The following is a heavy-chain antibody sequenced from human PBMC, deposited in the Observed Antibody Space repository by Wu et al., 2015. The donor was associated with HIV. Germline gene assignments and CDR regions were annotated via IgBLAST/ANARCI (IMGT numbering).Heavy chain of an antibody. CDR1: GGTFSSYA. J-gene: IGHJ3*02. CDR3: ARDNIAYCGGDCDDAFDI. D-gene: IGHD2-21*02. Sequence: QVQLVQSGAEVKKPGSSVKVSCKASGGTFSSYAISWVRQAPGQGLEWMGRIIPIFGTANYAQKFQGRVTITADESTSTAYMELSSLRSEDTAVYYCARDNIAYCGGDCDDAFDIWGQGTMVTVSS. V-gene: IGHV1-69*13. CDR2: IIPIFGTA.